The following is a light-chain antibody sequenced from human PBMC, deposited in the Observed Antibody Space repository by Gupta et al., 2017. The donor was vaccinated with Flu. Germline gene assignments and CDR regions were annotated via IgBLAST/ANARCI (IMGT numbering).Light chain of an antibody. J-gene: IGLJ3*02. CDR1: NIGSKS. CDR2: DDT. V-gene: IGLV3-21*02. Sequence: SYVLTQPPSVSVAPGQTARITCGGNNIGSKSVHWYQQKPGQAPVLIVFDDTDRPSGIPERFSGSNSGNTASLTISRVEAGDEADYYCQVWDSSGDHPGVFGGGTKLTV. CDR3: QVWDSSGDHPGV.